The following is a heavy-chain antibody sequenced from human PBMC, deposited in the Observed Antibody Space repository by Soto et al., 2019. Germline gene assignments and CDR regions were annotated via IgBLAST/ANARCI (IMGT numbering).Heavy chain of an antibody. V-gene: IGHV3-30*18. CDR2: ISYDGSNK. D-gene: IGHD3-22*01. CDR1: GFTLSSYV. CDR3: AKGDYETSIDY. J-gene: IGHJ4*02. Sequence: VQLWESGGGLVQPGGSLRLSCTASGFTLSSYVMGWVRQAPGKGLQWVAVISYDGSNKYYADSVKGRFTISRDNSKNTLYLQMNSLRAEDTAVYYCAKGDYETSIDYWGQGTLVTVSS.